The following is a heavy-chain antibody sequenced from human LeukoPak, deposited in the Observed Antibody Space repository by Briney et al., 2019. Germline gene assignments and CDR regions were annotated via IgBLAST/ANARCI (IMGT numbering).Heavy chain of an antibody. Sequence: GGSLRLSCAVSGFTFSDYYMSWIRQAPGKGLEWVSYISSGGSTISHADSVKGRFTISRDNSKNTLYLQMNSLRAEDTAVYYCAKVGSYGCRGDFDYWGQGTLVTVSS. J-gene: IGHJ4*02. D-gene: IGHD5-18*01. V-gene: IGHV3-11*01. CDR2: ISSGGSTI. CDR1: GFTFSDYY. CDR3: AKVGSYGCRGDFDY.